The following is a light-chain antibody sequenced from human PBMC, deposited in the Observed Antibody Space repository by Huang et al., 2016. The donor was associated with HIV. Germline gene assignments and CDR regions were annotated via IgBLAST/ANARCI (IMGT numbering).Light chain of an antibody. Sequence: EIVMTQSPATLSVSPGDRTTLACRVTQSVNSNLAWYQQRPGQAPRLLIDGASTRATGVPARFSGSGSGTECTLTISSLQAEDFAVYYCQQYNDWPQTFGQGTKVEIK. CDR3: QQYNDWPQT. J-gene: IGKJ1*01. V-gene: IGKV3-15*01. CDR1: QSVNSN. CDR2: GAS.